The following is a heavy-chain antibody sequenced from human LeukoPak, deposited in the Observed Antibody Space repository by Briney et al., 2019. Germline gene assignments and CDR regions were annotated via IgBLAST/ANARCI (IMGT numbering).Heavy chain of an antibody. CDR2: IFPGDSDT. J-gene: IGHJ4*02. CDR3: ARWMATDLYYFDY. V-gene: IGHV5-51*01. Sequence: PGESLKISCKGSGYSFTTYWIGWVRQMPGKGLEWMEIIFPGDSDTRYSPSFQGQVTISADKSISTAYLQWSTLKASDTAMYYCARWMATDLYYFDYWGQGTLVTVSS. D-gene: IGHD5-24*01. CDR1: GYSFTTYW.